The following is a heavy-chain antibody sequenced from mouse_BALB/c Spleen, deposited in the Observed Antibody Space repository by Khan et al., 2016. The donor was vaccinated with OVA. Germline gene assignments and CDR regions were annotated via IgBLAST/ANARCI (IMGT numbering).Heavy chain of an antibody. Sequence: EVQLVESGPGLVKPSQTVSLTCTVTGISITSGNYRWSRIRQFPGNKLEWIGNIYYSGTVTYNPSLTSRTTITRDTSKNQFFLEMNSLTAEDTATYYCARDYGSLYWYFEVWGAGTTVTVSS. CDR1: GISITSGNYR. CDR2: IYYSGTV. J-gene: IGHJ1*01. CDR3: ARDYGSLYWYFEV. V-gene: IGHV3-5*02. D-gene: IGHD1-1*01.